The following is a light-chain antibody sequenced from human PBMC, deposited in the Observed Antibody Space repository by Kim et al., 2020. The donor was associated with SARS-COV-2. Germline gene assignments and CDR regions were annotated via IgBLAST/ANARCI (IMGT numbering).Light chain of an antibody. Sequence: VSPGERATLSCRASQSVSSSLAWYQQKPGQAHRLLIYGASTRATGIPARFSGSGSGTEFTLTISSLQSGDFAVYYCQQYSHWPPTFGQGTKVDIK. CDR1: QSVSSS. V-gene: IGKV3-15*01. CDR3: QQYSHWPPT. J-gene: IGKJ1*01. CDR2: GAS.